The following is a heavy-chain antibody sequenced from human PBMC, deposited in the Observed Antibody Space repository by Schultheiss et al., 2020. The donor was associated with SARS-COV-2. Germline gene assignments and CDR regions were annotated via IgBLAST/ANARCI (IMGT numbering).Heavy chain of an antibody. CDR1: GGSFSGYY. J-gene: IGHJ4*02. CDR3: ARGNSGYDFDY. V-gene: IGHV4-34*01. D-gene: IGHD5-12*01. CDR2: INHSGST. Sequence: SETLSLTCAVYGGSFSGYYWSWIRQPPGKGLEWIGEINHSGSTNYNPSLKSRVTISVDTSKKQFSLKLSSVTAADTAVYYCARGNSGYDFDYWGQGTLVTVSS.